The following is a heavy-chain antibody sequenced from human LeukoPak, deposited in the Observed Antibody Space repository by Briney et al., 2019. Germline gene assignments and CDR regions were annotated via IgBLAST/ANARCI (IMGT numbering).Heavy chain of an antibody. J-gene: IGHJ6*02. CDR3: ARSYSYGFDYYYGLDV. V-gene: IGHV3-30-3*01. D-gene: IGHD5-18*01. CDR2: ISYDGSNK. Sequence: GGSLRLSCVASGFTFNSFAMHWVRQAPGKGLEWVAVISYDGSNKYYADSVRGPFTISRDNSKNTLYLQLNSLRAEDTAVYYCARSYSYGFDYYYGLDVWGQGTTVTGSS. CDR1: GFTFNSFA.